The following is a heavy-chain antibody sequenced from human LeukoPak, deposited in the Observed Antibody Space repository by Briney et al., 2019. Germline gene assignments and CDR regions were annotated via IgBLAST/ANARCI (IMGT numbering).Heavy chain of an antibody. CDR3: ARGDCTGGSCSSMDV. Sequence: GGSLRLSCAASGLTFSTYDMHWVRQAPGKGLEWVSGINPAGDTYYPGSVKSRFTISREDAKNSFYLQMNSLRAGDTAVYYCARGDCTGGSCSSMDVWGQGTTVTVSS. J-gene: IGHJ6*02. CDR1: GLTFSTYD. CDR2: INPAGDT. D-gene: IGHD2-15*01. V-gene: IGHV3-13*04.